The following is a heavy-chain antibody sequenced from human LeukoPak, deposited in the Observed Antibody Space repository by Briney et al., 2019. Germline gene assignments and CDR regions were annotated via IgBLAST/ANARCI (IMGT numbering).Heavy chain of an antibody. V-gene: IGHV3-21*04. J-gene: IGHJ6*03. Sequence: GGSLRLSCAASGFTFSSYWMSWVRQAPGKGLEWVSSISSSSSYIYYADSVKGRFTISRDNAKNSLYLQMNSLRAEDTAVYYCAKEGCSSTSCYSYYYMDVWGKGTTVTVSS. CDR3: AKEGCSSTSCYSYYYMDV. D-gene: IGHD2-2*01. CDR1: GFTFSSYW. CDR2: ISSSSSYI.